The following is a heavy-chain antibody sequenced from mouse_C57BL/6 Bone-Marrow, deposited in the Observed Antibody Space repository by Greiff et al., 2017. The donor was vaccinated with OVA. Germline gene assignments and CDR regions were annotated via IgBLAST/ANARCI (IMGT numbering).Heavy chain of an antibody. V-gene: IGHV1-19*01. CDR2: INPYNGGT. CDR1: GYTFTDYY. D-gene: IGHD4-1*01. Sequence: VQLKQSGPVLVKPGASVKMSCKASGYTFTDYYMNWVKQSHGKSLEWIGVINPYNGGTSYNQKFKGKATLTVDKSSSTAYMELNSLTSEDSAVYYCARKGTGSLYYYAMDYWGQGTSVTVSS. CDR3: ARKGTGSLYYYAMDY. J-gene: IGHJ4*01.